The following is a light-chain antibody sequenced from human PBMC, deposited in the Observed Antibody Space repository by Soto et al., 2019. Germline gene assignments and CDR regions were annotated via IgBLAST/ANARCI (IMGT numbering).Light chain of an antibody. CDR2: EVS. Sequence: QSALTQPPSASGSPGQSVTISCTGTSSDVGGYNYVSWYQQQPGKAPKLIIYEVSKRPSGVPDRFSGSKSGNTASLTVSGLQAEDEADYYCNSYAGSNNLGVFGGRTKLTVL. J-gene: IGLJ3*02. CDR3: NSYAGSNNLGV. CDR1: SSDVGGYNY. V-gene: IGLV2-8*01.